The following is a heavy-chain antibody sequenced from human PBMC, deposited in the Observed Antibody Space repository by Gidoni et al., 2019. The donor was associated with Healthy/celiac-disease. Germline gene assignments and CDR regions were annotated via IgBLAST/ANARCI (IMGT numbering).Heavy chain of an antibody. CDR2: IYYSGST. J-gene: IGHJ3*02. D-gene: IGHD6-19*01. CDR3: ARQMAVAGTNAFDI. Sequence: QLQLQESGPGLVQPSETLSLTCTVSGGSIRRSSYYGGWIRQPPGKGLEWIGSIYYSGSTYYNPSLKSRVTISVDTSKNQFSLKLSSVTAADTAVYYCARQMAVAGTNAFDIWGQGTMVTVSS. V-gene: IGHV4-39*01. CDR1: GGSIRRSSYY.